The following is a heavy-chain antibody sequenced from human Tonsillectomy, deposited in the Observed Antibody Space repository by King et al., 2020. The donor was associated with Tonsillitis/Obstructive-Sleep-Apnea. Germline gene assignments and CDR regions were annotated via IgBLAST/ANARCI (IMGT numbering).Heavy chain of an antibody. CDR3: ARDMVLEAGGDAFDI. D-gene: IGHD2-8*01. V-gene: IGHV4-59*01. CDR2: IHYSGST. CDR1: GGPISSYY. Sequence: VQLQESGPGLVKPSETLSLTCTVSGGPISSYYWSWIRQPPGKGLEWIGYIHYSGSTNYNPSLKSRVTISVDTSKNQFSLKLSSVTAADTAVYYCARDMVLEAGGDAFDIWGQGTMVTVSS. J-gene: IGHJ3*02.